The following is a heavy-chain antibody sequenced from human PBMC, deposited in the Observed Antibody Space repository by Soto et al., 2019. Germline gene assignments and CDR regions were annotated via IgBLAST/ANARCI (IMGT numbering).Heavy chain of an antibody. CDR3: ARVLRLDFWSGYSYYFDY. Sequence: GGSLRLSCAASGFTVSSNYMSWVRQAPGKGLEWVSVIYSGGSTYYADSVKGRFTISRDNSKNTLYLQMNSLRAEDTAVYYCARVLRLDFWSGYSYYFDYWGQGTLVTVSS. J-gene: IGHJ4*02. CDR2: IYSGGST. V-gene: IGHV3-53*01. CDR1: GFTVSSNY. D-gene: IGHD3-3*01.